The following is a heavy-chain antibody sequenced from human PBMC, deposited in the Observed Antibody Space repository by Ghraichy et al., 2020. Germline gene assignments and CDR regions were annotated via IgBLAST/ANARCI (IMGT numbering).Heavy chain of an antibody. J-gene: IGHJ4*02. D-gene: IGHD2-2*02. CDR1: GFTFSSYA. CDR3: AKKLLRSYCSSTSCYMRGYFDY. CDR2: ISGSGGST. V-gene: IGHV3-23*01. Sequence: GGSLRLSCAASGFTFSSYAMSWVRQAPGKGLEWVSAISGSGGSTYYADSVKGRFTISRDNSKNTLYLQMNSLRAEDTAVYYCAKKLLRSYCSSTSCYMRGYFDYWGQGTLVTVSS.